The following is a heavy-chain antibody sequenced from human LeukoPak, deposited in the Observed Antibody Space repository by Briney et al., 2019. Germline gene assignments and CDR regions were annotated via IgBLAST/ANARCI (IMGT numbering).Heavy chain of an antibody. CDR3: ARAKYYYDSSGYHYPNWSDS. D-gene: IGHD3-22*01. V-gene: IGHV3-74*01. Sequence: GGSLRLSCAASGFTFSSYWMHWVRQAPGKGLVWVSRLNSDGSTTNYADSVKGRFTISRDNAKNTLYLQMNSLRAEDTAVYYCARAKYYYDSSGYHYPNWSDSWGQGTLVTVSS. CDR2: LNSDGSTT. CDR1: GFTFSSYW. J-gene: IGHJ5*01.